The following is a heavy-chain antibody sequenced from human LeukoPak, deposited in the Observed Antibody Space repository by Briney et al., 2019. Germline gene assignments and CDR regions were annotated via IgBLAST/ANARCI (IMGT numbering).Heavy chain of an antibody. V-gene: IGHV3-30-3*01. Sequence: PGGSLRLSCAASGFTFRGYVMHWVRQAPGKGLEWVAVISYDGSNEYYADSVKGRFTISRDNSKNTLYLQMNSLSVEDTAVYYCARVGYYASGPFSYFDYWGQGTLVTVSS. CDR1: GFTFRGYV. CDR2: ISYDGSNE. D-gene: IGHD3-10*01. CDR3: ARVGYYASGPFSYFDY. J-gene: IGHJ4*02.